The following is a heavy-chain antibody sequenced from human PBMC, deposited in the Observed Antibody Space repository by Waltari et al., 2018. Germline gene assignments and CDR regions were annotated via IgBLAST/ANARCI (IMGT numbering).Heavy chain of an antibody. CDR3: ARGGCGGDCSRYYYYYGMDV. D-gene: IGHD2-21*02. J-gene: IGHJ6*02. CDR1: GFTASRNS. Sequence: EVQLVESGGGWIQPGGSMRLSCSDSGFTASRNSMSRVRQAPGKGLEWVSVIYSGGSTYYADSVKGRFTISRDNSKNTLYLQMNSLRAEDTAVYYCARGGCGGDCSRYYYYYGMDVWGQGTTVTVSS. V-gene: IGHV3-53*01. CDR2: IYSGGST.